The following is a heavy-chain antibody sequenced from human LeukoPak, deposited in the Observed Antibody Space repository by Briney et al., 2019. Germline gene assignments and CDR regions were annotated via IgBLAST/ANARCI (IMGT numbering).Heavy chain of an antibody. V-gene: IGHV3-30*02. CDR1: GFTSSRYG. CDR2: IRSEGSDK. Sequence: PGGSLRLSCAASGFTSSRYGMHWVRQTPGKGLEWVAFIRSEGSDKYYADSVKGRLTISRDNSKNTLDLQMNSLRPDDTAVYYCAKDFVADYGGFYFDYWGQGTPVTVSP. J-gene: IGHJ4*02. CDR3: AKDFVADYGGFYFDY. D-gene: IGHD4-23*01.